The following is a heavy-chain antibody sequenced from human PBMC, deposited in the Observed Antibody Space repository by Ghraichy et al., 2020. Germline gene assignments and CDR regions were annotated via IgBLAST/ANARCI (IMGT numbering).Heavy chain of an antibody. CDR1: GGSISDGSYY. D-gene: IGHD4-17*01. CDR2: IFYTGTT. Sequence: SETLSLTFTVSGGSISDGSYYWTWIRQPPGKGLEWIGYIFYTGTTNYNPSLKSRVTMSVDTTKNQFSLNLTSVTAADTAVYFCARDLNLYGDSVFAFNIWGQGTVVSVSS. J-gene: IGHJ3*02. CDR3: ARDLNLYGDSVFAFNI. V-gene: IGHV4-61*01.